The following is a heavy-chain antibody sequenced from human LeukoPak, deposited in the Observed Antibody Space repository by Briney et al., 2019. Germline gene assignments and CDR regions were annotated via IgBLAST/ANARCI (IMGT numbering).Heavy chain of an antibody. CDR2: INPSNGAT. V-gene: IGHV1-2*02. CDR1: GYTFTSYY. Sequence: GASVKVSCKASGYTFTSYYMHWVRQAPGQGLEWMGIINPSNGATNFAQKFQGRVTMTRDTSISTAYMELSRLRSDDTAMYYCARMSSGWAQHDFDYWGQGTLVTVSS. J-gene: IGHJ4*02. D-gene: IGHD6-19*01. CDR3: ARMSSGWAQHDFDY.